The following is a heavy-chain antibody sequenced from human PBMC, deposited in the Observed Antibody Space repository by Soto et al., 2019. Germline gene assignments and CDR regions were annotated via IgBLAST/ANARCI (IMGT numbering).Heavy chain of an antibody. D-gene: IGHD3-3*01. Sequence: QVQLQESGPGLVKPSGTLSLTCTVSGDSIATGDSIATYYWSWIRQPPDKGLEWIGYIHKSGSTNNTPSLRGLVTMSVDTSKKQFSLRMTSVTAADTAVYYCARGPFGVINSFVYFYYVDVWGKGTTVTVSS. CDR2: IHKSGST. J-gene: IGHJ6*03. CDR1: GDSIATGDSIATYY. V-gene: IGHV4-61*01. CDR3: ARGPFGVINSFVYFYYVDV.